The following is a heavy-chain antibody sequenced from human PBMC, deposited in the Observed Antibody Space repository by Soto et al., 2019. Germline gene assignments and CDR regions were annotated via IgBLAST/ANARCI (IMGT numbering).Heavy chain of an antibody. J-gene: IGHJ6*04. V-gene: IGHV4-34*01. CDR2: INHSRNT. CDR3: ARGRSIWWVFRNFDTDVMAL. Sequence: QVQLQQWGAGLLKPSETLSLTCAVYGGSFSGYYWCWIRQPPGKGLEWVGEINHSRNTNYNPSIKSRLTIPVDTAKNQISLMLSSVTAADTAVYYCARGRSIWWVFRNFDTDVMALWGKGTTVTVFS. CDR1: GGSFSGYY. D-gene: IGHD3-9*01.